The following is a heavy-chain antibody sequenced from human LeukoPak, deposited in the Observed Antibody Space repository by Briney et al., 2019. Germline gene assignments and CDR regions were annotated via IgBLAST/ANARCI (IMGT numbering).Heavy chain of an antibody. CDR3: ARDLSNSGSYLAGGY. Sequence: SETLSLTCTVSGYSISSGYYWGWIRQPPGKGLEWIGSIYHSGSTYYNPSLKSRVTISVDTSKNQFSLKLSSVTAADTAVYYCARDLSNSGSYLAGGYWGQGTLVTVSS. V-gene: IGHV4-38-2*02. D-gene: IGHD1-26*01. CDR2: IYHSGST. CDR1: GYSISSGYY. J-gene: IGHJ4*02.